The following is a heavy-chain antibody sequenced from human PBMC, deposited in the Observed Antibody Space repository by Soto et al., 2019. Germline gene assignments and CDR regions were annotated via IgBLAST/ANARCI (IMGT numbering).Heavy chain of an antibody. V-gene: IGHV3-21*01. Sequence: GGSLRLSCAASGFIFSTYSMNWVRQTPGKGLEWVSSISRSSDHIYYADSVKGRFTISRDNAKNSLYLQMNSLRAEDTAVYYCARDPAGSGSYFAFDIWGQGTMVTVSS. CDR1: GFIFSTYS. CDR2: ISRSSDHI. D-gene: IGHD3-10*01. CDR3: ARDPAGSGSYFAFDI. J-gene: IGHJ3*02.